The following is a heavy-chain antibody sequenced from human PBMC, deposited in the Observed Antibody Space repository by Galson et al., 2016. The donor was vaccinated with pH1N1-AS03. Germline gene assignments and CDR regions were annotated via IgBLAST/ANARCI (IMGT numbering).Heavy chain of an antibody. Sequence: SLRLSCTASGFTFSNYAINWVRQAPGKGLEWVAVISNDGSNQYYADSVKGRFTISRGNSKSTLYLQMASPRTEDTAVYYCARANYATAFDYWGQGTLVTVSS. J-gene: IGHJ4*02. CDR1: GFTFSNYA. V-gene: IGHV3-30*04. D-gene: IGHD2-2*01. CDR3: ARANYATAFDY. CDR2: ISNDGSNQ.